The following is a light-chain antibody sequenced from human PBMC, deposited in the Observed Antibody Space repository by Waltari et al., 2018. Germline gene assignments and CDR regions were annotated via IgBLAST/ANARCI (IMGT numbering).Light chain of an antibody. J-gene: IGKJ1*01. CDR2: GVS. V-gene: IGKV3-20*01. CDR1: QSVDRSS. CDR3: QQFDHFRWT. Sequence: EIVLTQSPATLSLSQGNRAPSPCKASQSVDRSSLSWHQQKPGQAPRLLMYGVSHRATGVPDRFTGSGSATDFTLTIDRLEPEDFAVNYCQQFDHFRWTFGRGTK.